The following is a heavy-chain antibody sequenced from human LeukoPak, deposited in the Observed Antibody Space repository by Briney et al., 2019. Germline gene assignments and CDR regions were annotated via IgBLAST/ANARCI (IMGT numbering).Heavy chain of an antibody. CDR1: GFTFSSYS. V-gene: IGHV3-48*02. D-gene: IGHD6-19*01. J-gene: IGHJ4*02. CDR2: ITGSSSSI. Sequence: GGSLRLSCAASGFTFSSYSINWVRQAPGKGLEWVSFITGSSSSIFYADSVKGRFTISRGNAKNLVYLQMNSLRDDDTAVYYCARARSGWYMDYWGQGTLVTVSS. CDR3: ARARSGWYMDY.